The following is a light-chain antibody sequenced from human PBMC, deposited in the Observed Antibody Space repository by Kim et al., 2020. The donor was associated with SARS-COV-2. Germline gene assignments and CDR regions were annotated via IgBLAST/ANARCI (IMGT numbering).Light chain of an antibody. V-gene: IGLV2-8*01. CDR1: SSDVGAYNY. CDR2: ELD. CDR3: SSYAGSNNVV. J-gene: IGLJ2*01. Sequence: QSALTQPPSASGPPGQSVAISCTGTSSDVGAYNYVSWYQQHPGKAPKLMIYELDKRPSGVPDRFSGSKSGNTASLTVSGLQAEDEADYYCSSYAGSNNVVFGGGTKLTVL.